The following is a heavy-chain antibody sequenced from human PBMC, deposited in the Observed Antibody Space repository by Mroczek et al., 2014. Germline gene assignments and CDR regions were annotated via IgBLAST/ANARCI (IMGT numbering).Heavy chain of an antibody. D-gene: IGHD3-22*01. CDR3: ASAEWVYDSSGLNAFDI. V-gene: IGHV1-2*02. J-gene: IGHJ3*02. CDR1: GYTFTGYY. CDR2: INPNSGGT. Sequence: QVQLVESGAEVKKPGASVKVSCKASGYTFTGYYMHWVRQAPGQGLEWMGWINPNSGGTNYAQKFQGRVTMTRDTSISTAYMELSRLRSDDTAVYYCASAEWVYDSSGLNAFDIWGQGTMVTVSS.